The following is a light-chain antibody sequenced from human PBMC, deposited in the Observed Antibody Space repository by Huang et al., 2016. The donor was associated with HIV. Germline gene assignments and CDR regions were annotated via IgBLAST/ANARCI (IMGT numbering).Light chain of an antibody. V-gene: IGKV3-11*01. CDR1: QSVDRY. J-gene: IGKJ2*01. Sequence: EIVLTQSPATLSLSPGERATLSCRASQSVDRYLAWYQHKPGQAPRLLIHDASNRATGIPARFSGSGSETDFTLTISSLEHEDFAVYYCHQRSNWPQTFGQGTKVEIK. CDR2: DAS. CDR3: HQRSNWPQT.